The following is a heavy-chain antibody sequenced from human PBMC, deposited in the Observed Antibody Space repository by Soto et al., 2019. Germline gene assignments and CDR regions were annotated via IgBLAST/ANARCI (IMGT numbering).Heavy chain of an antibody. CDR3: ARGDLSSAYCSGGSCYSYFDY. CDR1: GGSISSYY. Sequence: LSLTCTVSGGSISSYYWSWIRQPPGKGLEWIGYIYYSGSTNYNPSLKSRVTISVDTPKNQFSLKLSSVTAADTAVYYCARGDLSSAYCSGGSCYSYFDYWGQGTLVTVSS. J-gene: IGHJ4*02. V-gene: IGHV4-59*01. D-gene: IGHD2-15*01. CDR2: IYYSGST.